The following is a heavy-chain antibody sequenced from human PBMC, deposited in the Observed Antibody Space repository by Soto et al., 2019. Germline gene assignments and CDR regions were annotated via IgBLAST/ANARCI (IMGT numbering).Heavy chain of an antibody. Sequence: PGGSLRLSCAASGFTFSSYSMNWVRQAPGKGLEWVSYISSSSSTIYYADSVKGRFTISRDNAKNSLYLQMNSLRAEDTAVYYCARVPVAGCFDYWGQGTLVTVSS. CDR2: ISSSSSTI. D-gene: IGHD6-19*01. J-gene: IGHJ4*02. V-gene: IGHV3-48*01. CDR1: GFTFSSYS. CDR3: ARVPVAGCFDY.